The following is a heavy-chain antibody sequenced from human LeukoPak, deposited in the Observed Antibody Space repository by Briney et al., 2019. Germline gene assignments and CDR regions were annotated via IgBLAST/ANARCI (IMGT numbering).Heavy chain of an antibody. CDR3: AREPYDYVWGSYRVDY. J-gene: IGHJ4*02. CDR1: GYTFTGYY. V-gene: IGHV1-2*06. CDR2: INPNSGGT. D-gene: IGHD3-16*02. Sequence: ASVKVSCKASGYTFTGYYMHWVRQAPGQGLEWMGRINPNSGGTNYVQKFQGRVTMTRDTSISTAYMELSRLRSDDTAVYYCAREPYDYVWGSYRVDYWGQGTLVTVSS.